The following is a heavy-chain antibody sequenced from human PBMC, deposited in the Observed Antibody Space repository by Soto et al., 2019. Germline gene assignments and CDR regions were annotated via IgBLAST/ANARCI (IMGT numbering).Heavy chain of an antibody. J-gene: IGHJ4*02. CDR1: GYMFTSYF. V-gene: IGHV1-46*01. CDR3: ARDQDSSARPRAEFDY. CDR2: INPSDGTT. D-gene: IGHD6-19*01. Sequence: QGHLVQSGAEVKRPGASVRVSCESSGYMFTSYFIHWVRQAPGPGLEWVGVINPSDGTTTYAQKFQARITMTRDTSTTTDDMELSSVRAEDTAVYYCARDQDSSARPRAEFDYWGQGTLITVSS.